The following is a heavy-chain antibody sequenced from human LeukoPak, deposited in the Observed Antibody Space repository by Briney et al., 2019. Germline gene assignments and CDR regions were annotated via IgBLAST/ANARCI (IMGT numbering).Heavy chain of an antibody. CDR2: ISYSGST. V-gene: IGHV4-59*01. CDR3: AREGTAGTNLNWFDP. D-gene: IGHD1-1*01. J-gene: IGHJ5*02. CDR1: GGSISSYY. Sequence: SETLSLTCTVSGGSISSYYWSWIRQPPGKGLEWRGYISYSGSTNFNPSLKSRVTISVDTSKNQFSLKLSSVTAADTAVYYCAREGTAGTNLNWFDPWGQGTLVTVSS.